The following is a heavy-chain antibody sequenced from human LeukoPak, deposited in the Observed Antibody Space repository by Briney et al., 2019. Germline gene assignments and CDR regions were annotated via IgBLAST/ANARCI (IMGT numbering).Heavy chain of an antibody. CDR2: ISGSGYST. V-gene: IGHV3-23*01. Sequence: PGGSLRLSCAASGFTFTTYTMTWVRQAPGEGLNWISSISGSGYSTFYSESVKGRFSISRDNSKNPVYLQMTNLTAGDTAVYFCATDSSSWNIFDNWGQGTLVTVSS. CDR3: ATDSSSWNIFDN. CDR1: GFTFTTYT. J-gene: IGHJ4*02. D-gene: IGHD2-15*01.